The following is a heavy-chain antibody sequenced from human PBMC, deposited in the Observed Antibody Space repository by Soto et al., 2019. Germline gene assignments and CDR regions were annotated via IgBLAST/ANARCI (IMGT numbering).Heavy chain of an antibody. Sequence: SETLSLTCTVSGDSSGSYYWSWVLQPPGKGLEWIGYIYYSGSTNYNPSLKSRVTISVDTSKNQFSLKLNSMTAADTAVYYCARHNYGSGSTYFDYWGQGTLVTVS. D-gene: IGHD3-10*01. J-gene: IGHJ4*02. V-gene: IGHV4-59*08. CDR3: ARHNYGSGSTYFDY. CDR1: GDSSGSYY. CDR2: IYYSGST.